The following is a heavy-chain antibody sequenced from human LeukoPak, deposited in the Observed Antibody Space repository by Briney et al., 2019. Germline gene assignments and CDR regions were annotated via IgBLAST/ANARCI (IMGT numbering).Heavy chain of an antibody. D-gene: IGHD2-15*01. Sequence: SETLSLTCTVSAGSVSNGDYYWSWLRQPPGKALEWIGFVYYTGTTYYTPSLEGRATISIDTSKNQFSVKLTSVTAADTAVYYCAKQLGYCSDGSCYFPYWGQGTLVTVSS. V-gene: IGHV4-61*08. CDR2: VYYTGTT. CDR1: AGSVSNGDYY. CDR3: AKQLGYCSDGSCYFPY. J-gene: IGHJ4*02.